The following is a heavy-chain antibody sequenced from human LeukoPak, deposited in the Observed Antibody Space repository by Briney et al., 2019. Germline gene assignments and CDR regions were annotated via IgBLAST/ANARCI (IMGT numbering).Heavy chain of an antibody. D-gene: IGHD5-12*01. CDR3: ARRARAIDN. CDR2: IYYSGST. J-gene: IGHJ4*02. CDR1: AGSISNAY. V-gene: IGHV4-59*08. Sequence: KPSETLSLTCTLDAGSISNAYGGCTRQPPGDGLERSGFIYYSGSTNYNPSLNNRVTISVDTSKNQFSLKLSAVTATDTAVYYCARRARAIDNWGQGTLVTVSS.